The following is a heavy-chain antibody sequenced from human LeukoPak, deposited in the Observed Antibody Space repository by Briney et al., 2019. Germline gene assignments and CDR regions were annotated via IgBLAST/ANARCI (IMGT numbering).Heavy chain of an antibody. V-gene: IGHV3-7*01. Sequence: GGSLRLSCVASGFTFSSYWMSWVRQAPGKGLEWVANIKQDGSEKYYVDSVKGRFTISRDNAKNSLYLQMNSLRAEDTAVYYCARDRYRLVPYDAFDIWGQGTMVTVSS. CDR3: ARDRYRLVPYDAFDI. CDR1: GFTFSSYW. CDR2: IKQDGSEK. D-gene: IGHD1-1*01. J-gene: IGHJ3*02.